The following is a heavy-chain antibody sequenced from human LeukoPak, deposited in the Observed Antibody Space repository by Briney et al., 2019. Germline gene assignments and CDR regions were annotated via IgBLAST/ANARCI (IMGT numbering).Heavy chain of an antibody. CDR1: GYSFRDDY. D-gene: IGHD1-26*01. J-gene: IGHJ3*01. CDR3: ARDDASDPSASFDL. V-gene: IGHV1-2*02. Sequence: ASVKVSCKASGYSFRDDYIYWMRQAPRRGLEWVGWNNPQSGGTKYAQKFQGRVTMTGDTSINTARMELNSLRSDDTVVYYCARDDASDPSASFDLWGQGTMVTVSS. CDR2: NNPQSGGT.